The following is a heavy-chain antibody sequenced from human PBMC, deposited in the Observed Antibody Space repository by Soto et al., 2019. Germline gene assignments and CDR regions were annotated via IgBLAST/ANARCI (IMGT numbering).Heavy chain of an antibody. CDR3: SRGTYYPQSSGLHADY. CDR2: ISSDGHHQ. CDR1: GFTFNDYA. J-gene: IGHJ4*02. D-gene: IGHD3-22*01. V-gene: IGHV3-30*03. Sequence: PGGSLRLSCTTSGFTFNDYAMYWVRQAPGQGLEWVAMISSDGHHQFYVDNLRGRFTVSRDNSKNTPFLQMNSLRPEDTAVYYCSRGTYYPQSSGLHADYWGPGTVVPVSS.